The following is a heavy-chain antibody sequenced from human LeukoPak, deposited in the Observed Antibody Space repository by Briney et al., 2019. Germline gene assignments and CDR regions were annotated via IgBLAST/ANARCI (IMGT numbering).Heavy chain of an antibody. D-gene: IGHD3-10*01. CDR3: ARDPTGVLTVHYFDY. CDR2: INTNTGNP. Sequence: ASVKVSCKASGYTFTSYAMNWVRQAPGQGLEWMGWINTNTGNPTYAQGFTGRFVFSLDTSVSTAYLQISSLKAEDTAVYYCARDPTGVLTVHYFDYWGQGTLVTVSS. V-gene: IGHV7-4-1*02. CDR1: GYTFTSYA. J-gene: IGHJ4*02.